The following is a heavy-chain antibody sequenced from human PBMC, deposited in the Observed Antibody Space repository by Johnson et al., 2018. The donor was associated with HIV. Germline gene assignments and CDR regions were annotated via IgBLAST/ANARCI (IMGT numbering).Heavy chain of an antibody. Sequence: EVQLVESGGGVVQSGRSLRLSCAASGFTFSSYAMSWVRQAPGKGLEWVANIKQDGSEKYYVDSVKGRFTISRDNAKNSLYLQMNSLRAEDTALYYCASGTRGGYYRDAFDIWGQGTMVIVSS. J-gene: IGHJ3*02. D-gene: IGHD3-3*01. CDR2: IKQDGSEK. CDR3: ASGTRGGYYRDAFDI. V-gene: IGHV3-7*03. CDR1: GFTFSSYA.